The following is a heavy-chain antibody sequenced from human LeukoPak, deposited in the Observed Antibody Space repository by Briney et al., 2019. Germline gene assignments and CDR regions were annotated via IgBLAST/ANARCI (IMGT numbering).Heavy chain of an antibody. CDR2: IIPILGLA. Sequence: SVKVSCKXSGGTFSSYTISWVRQAPGQGLEWMGRIIPILGLANYAQKFQGRVTITADKSTSTAYMELSSLRSEDTAVYYCATTNDYDFWSGLDYWGQGTLVTVSS. CDR1: GGTFSSYT. D-gene: IGHD3-3*01. V-gene: IGHV1-69*02. CDR3: ATTNDYDFWSGLDY. J-gene: IGHJ4*02.